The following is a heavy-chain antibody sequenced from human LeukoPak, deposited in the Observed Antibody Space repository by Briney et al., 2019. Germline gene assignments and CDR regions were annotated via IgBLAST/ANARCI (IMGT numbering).Heavy chain of an antibody. V-gene: IGHV3-30*02. D-gene: IGHD4-17*01. CDR3: AKDRGDYGVH. CDR2: IRRDETNK. Sequence: GGSLRLSCAASGFTFNNYDMHWVRQAPGKGLEWVAFIRRDETNKYYADSVQGRFTISRNNSKGTLHLQMDSLRAEDTAVYYCAKDRGDYGVHWGQGTLVTVSS. J-gene: IGHJ4*02. CDR1: GFTFNNYD.